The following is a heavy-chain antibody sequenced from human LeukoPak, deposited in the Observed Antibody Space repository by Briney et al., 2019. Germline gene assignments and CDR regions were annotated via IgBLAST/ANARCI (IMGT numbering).Heavy chain of an antibody. Sequence: SETLSLTCAVSGGSISSGGYSWSWIRQPPGKGLEWIGYIYHSGSTYYNPSLKSRVTISVDRSKNQFSLKLSPVTAADTAVYYCARVYCSGGSCYSGFDYWGQGTLVTVSS. CDR1: GGSISSGGYS. J-gene: IGHJ4*02. V-gene: IGHV4-30-2*01. D-gene: IGHD2-15*01. CDR3: ARVYCSGGSCYSGFDY. CDR2: IYHSGST.